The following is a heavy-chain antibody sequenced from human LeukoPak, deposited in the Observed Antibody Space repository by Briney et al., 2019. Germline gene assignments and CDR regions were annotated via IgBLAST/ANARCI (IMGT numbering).Heavy chain of an antibody. D-gene: IGHD3-10*01. CDR1: GFTFGDYA. J-gene: IGHJ4*02. Sequence: GSLRLSCTASGFTFGDYAMSWVRQAPGKGLEWVGFIRSKAYGGTTEYAASVKGRFTISRDDSKSIAYLQMNSLKTEDTAVYYCTRVHGSGSFSVNWGQGTLVTVSS. CDR2: IRSKAYGGTT. V-gene: IGHV3-49*04. CDR3: TRVHGSGSFSVN.